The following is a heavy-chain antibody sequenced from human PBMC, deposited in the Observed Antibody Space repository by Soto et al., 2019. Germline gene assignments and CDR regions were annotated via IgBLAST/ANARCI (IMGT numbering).Heavy chain of an antibody. Sequence: EVQLLESGGGLVQPGGSLRLSCAASGFTFSSYAMSWVRQAPGKGLEWVSAISGSGGSTYYADSVKGRFTISRDNSKNTLYLQMNSLRAEDTAVYYCAKGGGTLLWFGESAIDYWGQGTLVTVSS. D-gene: IGHD3-10*01. CDR1: GFTFSSYA. J-gene: IGHJ4*02. CDR2: ISGSGGST. V-gene: IGHV3-23*01. CDR3: AKGGGTLLWFGESAIDY.